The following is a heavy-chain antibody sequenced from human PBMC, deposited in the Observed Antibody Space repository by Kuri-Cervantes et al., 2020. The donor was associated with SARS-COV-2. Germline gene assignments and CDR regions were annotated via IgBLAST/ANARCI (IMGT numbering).Heavy chain of an antibody. J-gene: IGHJ6*02. V-gene: IGHV4-59*01. CDR3: ARDTGTYCSDISCYCYYYYYGMDV. Sequence: SETLSLTFTASGATISSSYWSWIRQPPGKGLEWIGYISYSCNTNYNPSLKSRVTISVDTSKNQFSLRLSSVTAADTSVYYCARDTGTYCSDISCYCYYYYYGMDVWGQGTTVTVSS. CDR1: GATISSSY. CDR2: ISYSCNT. D-gene: IGHD2-2*01.